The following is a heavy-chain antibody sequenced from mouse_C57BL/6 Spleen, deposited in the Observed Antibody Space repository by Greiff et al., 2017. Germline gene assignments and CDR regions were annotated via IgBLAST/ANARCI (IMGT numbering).Heavy chain of an antibody. V-gene: IGHV2-2*01. CDR2: IWSGGST. Sequence: VKLQESGPGLVQPSQSLSITCTVSGFSLTSYGVHWVRQSPGKGLEWLGVIWSGGSTDYNAAFISRLSISKDNSKSQVFFKMNSLQADDTAIYYCARNGPYYSNYVGAYWGQGTLVTVSA. D-gene: IGHD2-5*01. J-gene: IGHJ3*01. CDR1: GFSLTSYG. CDR3: ARNGPYYSNYVGAY.